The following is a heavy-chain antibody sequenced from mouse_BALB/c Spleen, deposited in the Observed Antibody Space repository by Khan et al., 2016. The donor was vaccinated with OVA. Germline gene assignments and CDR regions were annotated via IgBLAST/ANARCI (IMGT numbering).Heavy chain of an antibody. V-gene: IGHV2-6-1*01. CDR3: ARQPYYHYNIMDY. D-gene: IGHD2-10*01. Sequence: QMQLEESGPGLVAPSQSLSITCTISGFSLTNYGVHWVRQPPGKGLEWLVVIWNDGNTAYNSALKSRLTISKDNYKSHVFLKMNSLQTDDTAMYFCARQPYYHYNIMDYWGQGTSVTVSA. CDR1: GFSLTNYG. J-gene: IGHJ4*01. CDR2: IWNDGNT.